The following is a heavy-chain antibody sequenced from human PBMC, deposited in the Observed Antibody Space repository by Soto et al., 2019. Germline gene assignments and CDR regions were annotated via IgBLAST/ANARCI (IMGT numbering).Heavy chain of an antibody. D-gene: IGHD3-22*01. CDR1: GGTFSSYA. CDR2: IIPIFGTA. Sequence: QVQLVQSGAEVKKPGSSVKVSCKASGGTFSSYAFIWVRQAPGQGLEWMGGIIPIFGTASYAQKFQGRVTFTADESTSTAYMESSSLRSEDTAVYYCARDPNDYYDSGIQDALDIWCQGTVVSVSS. J-gene: IGHJ3*02. V-gene: IGHV1-69*12. CDR3: ARDPNDYYDSGIQDALDI.